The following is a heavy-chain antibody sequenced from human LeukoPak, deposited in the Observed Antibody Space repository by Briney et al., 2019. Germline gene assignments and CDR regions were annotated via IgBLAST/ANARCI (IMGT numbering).Heavy chain of an antibody. CDR3: AKRGVVIRGILVIAYHQEAYHYDF. CDR2: ISGSGGST. Sequence: GRSLRLSCAASGFTFSSYAMSWVRQAPGKGLEWVSAISGSGGSTYYADSVNGRFTISRDTSLNTLYLQMNNLRAEDTAVYFCAKRGVVIRGILVIAYHQEAYHYDFWGQGVLVIVSS. J-gene: IGHJ4*02. V-gene: IGHV3-23*01. D-gene: IGHD3-10*01. CDR1: GFTFSSYA.